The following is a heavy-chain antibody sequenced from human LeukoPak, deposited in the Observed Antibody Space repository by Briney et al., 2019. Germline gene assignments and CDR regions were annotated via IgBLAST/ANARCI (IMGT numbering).Heavy chain of an antibody. CDR2: IIPVFGTA. CDR3: ARGSTRGYSYGYYDYFDY. V-gene: IGHV1-69*05. D-gene: IGHD5-18*01. CDR1: GGTFSSYA. Sequence: ASVKVSCKASGGTFSSYAISGVRQAPGQGLEWMGGIIPVFGTANYAQKFQGRVTITTDESTSTAYMELSSLRSEDTAVYYCARGSTRGYSYGYYDYFDYWGQGTLVTVSS. J-gene: IGHJ4*02.